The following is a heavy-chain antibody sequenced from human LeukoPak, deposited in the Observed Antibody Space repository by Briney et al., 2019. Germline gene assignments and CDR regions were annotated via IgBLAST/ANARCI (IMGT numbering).Heavy chain of an antibody. CDR2: IYHSGST. D-gene: IGHD2-2*01. V-gene: IGHV4-30-2*01. CDR3: ARAVVVPAAMGYYFDY. J-gene: IGHJ4*02. CDR1: GGSISSGGYY. Sequence: PSETLSLTCTVSGGSISSGGYYWSWIRQPPGKGLEWIGYIYHSGSTYYNPSLKSRVTISVDRSKNQFSLKLSFVTAADTAVYYCARAVVVPAAMGYYFDYWGQGTLVTVSS.